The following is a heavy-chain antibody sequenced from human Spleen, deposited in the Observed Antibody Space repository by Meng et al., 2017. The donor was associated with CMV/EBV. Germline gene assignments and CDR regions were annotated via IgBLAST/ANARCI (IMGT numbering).Heavy chain of an antibody. CDR2: IYISGDT. CDR3: ATGSGDFDH. CDR1: GVPMNNFY. V-gene: IGHV4-4*07. Sequence: QGQTQGSGPGLVKPSDTLSLTCSVSGVPMNNFYWSWIRQPAGKGLEWIGRIYISGDTNYNPSLKSRVTISKDTSKNQISLRLTSVTAADTAVYYCATGSGDFDHWGRGTLVTVSS. D-gene: IGHD1-26*01. J-gene: IGHJ4*02.